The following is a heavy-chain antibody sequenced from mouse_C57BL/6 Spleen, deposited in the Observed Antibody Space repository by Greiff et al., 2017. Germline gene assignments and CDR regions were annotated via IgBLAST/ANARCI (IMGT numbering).Heavy chain of an antibody. CDR2: INHSSGYI. V-gene: IGHV1-4*01. CDR3: ARYYYGSNFDY. J-gene: IGHJ2*01. CDR1: GYPFTSYT. Sequence: VQLQQSGAELARPGASVKMSCKASGYPFTSYTMHWVKQRPGQGLEWIGYINHSSGYIKYNQKFKDKATLTADKSSSTAYMQLSSLTSEDSAVYYCARYYYGSNFDYWGQGTTLTVSS. D-gene: IGHD1-1*01.